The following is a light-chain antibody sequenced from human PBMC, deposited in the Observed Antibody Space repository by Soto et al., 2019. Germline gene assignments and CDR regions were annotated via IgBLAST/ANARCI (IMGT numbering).Light chain of an antibody. CDR3: QSYDSRLRGRV. V-gene: IGLV1-40*01. CDR2: GNN. J-gene: IGLJ1*01. Sequence: QQFPGSAPRLLIYGNNYRPSGGPDRFSGSKSATTASLAIAGLQAEDEADNHCQSYDSRLRGRVFGSGTKVT.